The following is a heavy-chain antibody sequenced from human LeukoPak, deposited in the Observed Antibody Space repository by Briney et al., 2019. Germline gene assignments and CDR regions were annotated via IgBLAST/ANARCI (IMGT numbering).Heavy chain of an antibody. CDR3: ARDRRPMVRGPDAFDI. V-gene: IGHV1-24*01. CDR1: GYTLTELS. D-gene: IGHD3-10*01. J-gene: IGHJ3*02. Sequence: GASVKVSCKVSGYTLTELSMHWVRQAPGKGLEWMGGFDPEDGETIYAQKFQGRVTMTEDTSTDTAYMELSSLRSGDTAVYYCARDRRPMVRGPDAFDIWGQGTMVTVSS. CDR2: FDPEDGET.